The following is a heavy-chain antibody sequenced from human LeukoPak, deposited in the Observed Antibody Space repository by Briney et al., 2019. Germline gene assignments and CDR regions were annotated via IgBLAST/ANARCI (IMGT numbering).Heavy chain of an antibody. V-gene: IGHV1-2*02. CDR1: GYTFTGYY. D-gene: IGHD1-1*01. J-gene: IGHJ6*03. CDR3: ARDGSERPHYMDV. Sequence: ASVKVSCKASGYTFTGYYMHWVRQAPGQGLEWMGWINPNSGGTNYAQKFQGRVTMTRDTSISTAYMELRSLTSDDTAMYYCARDGSERPHYMDVWGKGTTVTVSS. CDR2: INPNSGGT.